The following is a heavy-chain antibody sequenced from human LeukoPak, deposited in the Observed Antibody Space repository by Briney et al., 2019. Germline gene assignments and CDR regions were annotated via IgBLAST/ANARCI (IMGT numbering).Heavy chain of an antibody. CDR2: ISYDGSNK. CDR1: GFTFRSYG. Sequence: GGSLRLSRAASGFTFRSYGMHWVRQAPGKGLEWVAVISYDGSNKYQIDSVKGRFTISRDNSKNTLYLQMDSLGAEDTAVYYCAKDRSPGIAVAGTGYYFDYWGQGTLVTVSS. V-gene: IGHV3-30*18. CDR3: AKDRSPGIAVAGTGYYFDY. J-gene: IGHJ4*02. D-gene: IGHD6-19*01.